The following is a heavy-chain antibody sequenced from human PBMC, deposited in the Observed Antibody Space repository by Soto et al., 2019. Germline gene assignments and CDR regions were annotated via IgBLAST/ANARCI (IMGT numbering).Heavy chain of an antibody. CDR1: GFTFSSYS. CDR3: ARNPIDEWELLNYFDY. CDR2: ISSSSSYI. V-gene: IGHV3-21*01. D-gene: IGHD1-26*01. J-gene: IGHJ4*02. Sequence: GGSLRLSCAASGFTFSSYSMNWVRQAPGKGLEWVSSISSSSSYIYYADSVKGRFTISRDNAKNSLYLQMNSLRAEDTAVYYCARNPIDEWELLNYFDYWGQGTLVTVSS.